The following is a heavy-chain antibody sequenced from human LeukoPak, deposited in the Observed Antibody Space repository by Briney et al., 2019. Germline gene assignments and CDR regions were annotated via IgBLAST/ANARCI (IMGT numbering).Heavy chain of an antibody. Sequence: ASVKVSCKASGYTFTNYAMNWVRQAPGQGLEWMGWINPNTGNPAYAQGFTGRFVFSLDTSVTTTYLQISGLKAEDTAVYSCARAYQPLGGLSFPDSWGQGTLVTVSS. D-gene: IGHD3-16*02. V-gene: IGHV7-4-1*02. CDR2: INPNTGNP. CDR1: GYTFTNYA. CDR3: ARAYQPLGGLSFPDS. J-gene: IGHJ5*01.